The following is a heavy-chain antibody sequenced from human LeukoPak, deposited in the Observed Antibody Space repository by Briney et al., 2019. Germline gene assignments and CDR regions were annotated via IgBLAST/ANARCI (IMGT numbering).Heavy chain of an antibody. CDR3: ARAWGPTHRGSRYFDY. V-gene: IGHV3-21*01. J-gene: IGHJ4*02. Sequence: PGGSLRLSCEVAGFAFNIYTMTWVRQAPGKGLEWVSSISSDGSYINYTASVKGRFTISRDNAKNSLYLQMNNLRAEDTAVYYCARAWGPTHRGSRYFDYWGQGTLVPVSS. D-gene: IGHD3-16*01. CDR2: ISSDGSYI. CDR1: GFAFNIYT.